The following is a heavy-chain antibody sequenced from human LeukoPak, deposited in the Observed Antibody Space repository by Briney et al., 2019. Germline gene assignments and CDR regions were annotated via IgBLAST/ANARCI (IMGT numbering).Heavy chain of an antibody. J-gene: IGHJ3*02. Sequence: ASVKVSCKASGGTFSSYAISWVRQAPGQGLEWMGGLIPIFGTANYAQKFQGRVTITADESTSTAYMELSSLRSEDTAVYYCARDGGVAAIRGAFDIWGQATMVTVSS. CDR2: LIPIFGTA. V-gene: IGHV1-69*01. CDR1: GGTFSSYA. CDR3: ARDGGVAAIRGAFDI. D-gene: IGHD2-15*01.